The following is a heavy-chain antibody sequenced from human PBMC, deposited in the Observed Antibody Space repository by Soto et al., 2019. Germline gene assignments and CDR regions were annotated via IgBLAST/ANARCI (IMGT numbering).Heavy chain of an antibody. CDR1: GFTFRNYD. Sequence: EVQLVESGGGLVQPGGSLRLSCEASGFTFRNYDMHWVRQGTGKGLEWVAGISAAGDPDYADSVEGGFTISRENAQNSFFLQMNSLRVRDTAVYYCARTARDFYGLDVWGQGTTVIVSS. V-gene: IGHV3-13*05. CDR2: ISAAGDP. J-gene: IGHJ6*02. D-gene: IGHD2-21*02. CDR3: ARTARDFYGLDV.